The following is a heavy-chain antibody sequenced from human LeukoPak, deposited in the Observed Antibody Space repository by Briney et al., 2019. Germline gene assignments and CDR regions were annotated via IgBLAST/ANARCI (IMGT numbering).Heavy chain of an antibody. CDR1: GFTFDDYA. CDR3: FGLRHDCTNGVCGSFDY. D-gene: IGHD2-8*01. J-gene: IGHJ4*02. V-gene: IGHV3-9*01. CDR2: ISWNSGSI. Sequence: GGSLRLSCAASGFTFDDYAMHWVRQAPGKGLEWVSGISWNSGSIGYADSVKGRFTISRDNAKNSLYLQMNSLRAEDAALYYCFGLRHDCTNGVCGSFDYWGQGTLVTVSS.